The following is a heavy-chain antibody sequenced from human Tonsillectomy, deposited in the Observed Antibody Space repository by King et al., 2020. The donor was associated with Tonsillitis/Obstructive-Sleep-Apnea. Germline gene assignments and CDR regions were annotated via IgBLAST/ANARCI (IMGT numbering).Heavy chain of an antibody. V-gene: IGHV3-74*01. CDR3: ARVSGDDTYYYGMDV. D-gene: IGHD2-21*01. CDR2: SDTDGSRT. Sequence: VQLVESGGGLVQPGGSLGLSCVTAGFTCSNYWMHWVRQAPGKGLLWVSRSDTDGSRTSYADSVKGRFTISRDNVKNTLYLQMSSLRAEDTALYSCARVSGDDTYYYGMDVWGPGTTVTVSS. J-gene: IGHJ6*02. CDR1: GFTCSNYW.